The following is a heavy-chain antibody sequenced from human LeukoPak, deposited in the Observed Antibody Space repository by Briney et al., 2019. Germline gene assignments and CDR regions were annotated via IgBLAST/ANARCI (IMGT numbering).Heavy chain of an antibody. Sequence: GASVKVSCEASGYTFTSYDINWARQATGQGLEWMGWMNPNSGNTGYAQKFQGRVTMTRNTSISTAYMELSSLRSEDTAVYYCARANPTWILSDWFDPWGQGTLVTVSS. CDR2: MNPNSGNT. CDR3: ARANPTWILSDWFDP. V-gene: IGHV1-8*01. J-gene: IGHJ5*02. CDR1: GYTFTSYD. D-gene: IGHD5-18*01.